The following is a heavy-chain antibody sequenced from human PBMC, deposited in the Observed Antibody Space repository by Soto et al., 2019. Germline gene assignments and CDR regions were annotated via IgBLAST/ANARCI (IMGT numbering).Heavy chain of an antibody. J-gene: IGHJ4*02. D-gene: IGHD2-8*02. CDR1: GFTFSDYY. V-gene: IGHV3-72*01. Sequence: EVQLVESGGGLVQPGGSLRLSCAASGFTFSDYYMDWVRQAPGKGLEWVGRSKNKADSYTTEYAASVKGRFSISRDASKNSLYLLMNSLKTEDTAVYYCTVWGMGNDFSAAWGQGILVTVSS. CDR2: SKNKADSYTT. CDR3: TVWGMGNDFSAA.